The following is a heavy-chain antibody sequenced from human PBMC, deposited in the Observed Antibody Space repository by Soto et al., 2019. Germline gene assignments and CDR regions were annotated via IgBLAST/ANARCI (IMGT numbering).Heavy chain of an antibody. CDR1: GFTFSSYA. D-gene: IGHD2-15*01. J-gene: IGHJ4*02. V-gene: IGHV3-23*01. CDR3: ASRLNCSGGSCRLSFDY. Sequence: EVQLLESGGGLVQPGGSLRLSCAASGFTFSSYAMSWVRQAPGKGLEWVSAISGSGGSTYYADSAKGRFTISRDNSKNTLYLQMNSLRAEDTAVYYCASRLNCSGGSCRLSFDYWGQGTLVTVSS. CDR2: ISGSGGST.